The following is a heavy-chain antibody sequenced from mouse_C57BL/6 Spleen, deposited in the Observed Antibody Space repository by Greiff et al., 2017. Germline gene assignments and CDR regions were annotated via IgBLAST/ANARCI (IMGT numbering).Heavy chain of an antibody. CDR3: AREGYLPFAY. CDR2: ISNGGGYT. V-gene: IGHV5-12*01. Sequence: EVKLEESGGGLVQPGGSLKLSCAASGFTFSDYYMYWVPQTPEKRLEWVAYISNGGGYTYYPDTVKGRFTISRDNAKNTLYLQMSRLESEDTAMYCCAREGYLPFAYWGQGTLVTVSA. J-gene: IGHJ3*01. CDR1: GFTFSDYY.